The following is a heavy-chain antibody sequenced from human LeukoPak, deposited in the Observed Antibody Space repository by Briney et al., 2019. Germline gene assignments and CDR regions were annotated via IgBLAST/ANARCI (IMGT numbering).Heavy chain of an antibody. J-gene: IGHJ4*02. Sequence: GGSLRLSCAASGFTFSSYAMSWVRQAPGKGLEWVSAISGSGGSTYYADSVKGRFTISRDNSKNTLYLQMNSLRAEDTALYYCARGPGEGLFDYWGQGTLVTVSS. CDR3: ARGPGEGLFDY. D-gene: IGHD3-16*01. CDR2: ISGSGGST. CDR1: GFTFSSYA. V-gene: IGHV3-23*01.